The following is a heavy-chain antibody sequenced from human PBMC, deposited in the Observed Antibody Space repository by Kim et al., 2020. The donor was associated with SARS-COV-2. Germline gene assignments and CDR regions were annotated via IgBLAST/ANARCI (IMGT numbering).Heavy chain of an antibody. Sequence: GGSLRLSCAASGFTFDDYTMHWVRQAPGKGLEWVSLISWDGGSTYYADSVKGRFTISRDNSKNSLYLQMNSLRTEDTALYYCAKDIDTMVRGVSKYYFDYWGQGTLVTVSS. J-gene: IGHJ4*02. CDR3: AKDIDTMVRGVSKYYFDY. CDR1: GFTFDDYT. V-gene: IGHV3-43*01. CDR2: ISWDGGST. D-gene: IGHD3-10*01.